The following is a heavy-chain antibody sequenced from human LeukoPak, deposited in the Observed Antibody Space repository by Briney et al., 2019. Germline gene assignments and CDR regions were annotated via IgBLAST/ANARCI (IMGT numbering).Heavy chain of an antibody. CDR1: GFTFSDYY. V-gene: IGHV3-11*01. CDR2: ISSSGSTI. CDR3: ARGGTSSPYYYGMDV. J-gene: IGHJ6*02. Sequence: NPGGSLRLSCAASGFTFSDYYMSWIRQAPGKGLEWVSYISSSGSTIYYADSVKGQFTISRDNAKNSLYLQMNSLRAEDTAVHYCARGGTSSPYYYGMDVWGQGTTVTVSS. D-gene: IGHD2-2*01.